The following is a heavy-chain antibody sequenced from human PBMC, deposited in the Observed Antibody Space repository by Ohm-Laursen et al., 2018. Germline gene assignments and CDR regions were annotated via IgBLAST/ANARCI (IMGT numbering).Heavy chain of an antibody. CDR2: IKSKADGGTT. J-gene: IGHJ4*02. V-gene: IGHV3-15*01. CDR3: TDNFFF. CDR1: GFTFSNSW. Sequence: GQTLSLTCAASGFTFSNSWMTWVRQAPGKGLEWVGTIKSKADGGTTHYAAPVEGRFTISRDDSKNTMYLQMNSLKTEDTAVYYCTDNFFFGGQGALVTVSS. D-gene: IGHD5-24*01.